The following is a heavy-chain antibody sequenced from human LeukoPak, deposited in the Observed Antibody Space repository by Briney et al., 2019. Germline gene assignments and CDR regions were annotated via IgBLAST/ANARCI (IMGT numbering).Heavy chain of an antibody. D-gene: IGHD1-26*01. CDR2: IYYSGST. Sequence: SETLSLTCAVYGGSFSGYYWSWIRQPPGKGLEWIGYIYYSGSTYYNPSLKSRVTISVDTSKNQFSLKLSSVTAADTAVYYCARDLGYSGSPGAFDIWGQGTMVTVSS. CDR1: GGSFSGYY. CDR3: ARDLGYSGSPGAFDI. V-gene: IGHV4-30-4*08. J-gene: IGHJ3*02.